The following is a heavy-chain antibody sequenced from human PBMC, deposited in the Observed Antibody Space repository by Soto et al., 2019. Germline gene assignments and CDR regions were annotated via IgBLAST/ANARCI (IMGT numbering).Heavy chain of an antibody. CDR1: GFTFSSYG. D-gene: IGHD6-6*01. CDR3: AKDLVPHYYYYGMDV. CDR2: ISYDGSNK. J-gene: IGHJ6*02. V-gene: IGHV3-30*18. Sequence: QVQLVESGGGVVQPGRSLRLSCAASGFTFSSYGMHWVRQAPGKGLEWVAVISYDGSNKYYADSVKGRFTISRDNSKNTLYLLMNSLRAEDTAVYYCAKDLVPHYYYYGMDVWGQGTTVTVSS.